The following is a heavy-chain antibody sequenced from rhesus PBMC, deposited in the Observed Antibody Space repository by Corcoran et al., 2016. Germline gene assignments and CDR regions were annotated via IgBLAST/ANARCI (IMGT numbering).Heavy chain of an antibody. J-gene: IGHJ2*01. D-gene: IGHD1-20*01. Sequence: QLQLQESGPGLVKPSETLSLTCAVSGGSISSNYWSWIRQPPGKGLEWIGRISCSGGSTDYSPSLKSRVTISTDTSKNQFSLKLSSVTAADTAVYYCARGIAGTTSLYIDLWGPGTPITISS. CDR2: ISCSGGST. V-gene: IGHV4-173*01. CDR1: GGSISSNY. CDR3: ARGIAGTTSLYIDL.